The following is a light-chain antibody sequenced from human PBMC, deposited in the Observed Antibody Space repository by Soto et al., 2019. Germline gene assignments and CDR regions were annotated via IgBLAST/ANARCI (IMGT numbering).Light chain of an antibody. Sequence: DIQMTQSPSSLSASVGDRVTITCRASQSISSYLNWYQQKPGKAPKLLIYAASSLQSGVPSRVSGSGSGTDFTVTISSLQPEDFATYYCQQSYSTPITFGGGTKVEIK. J-gene: IGKJ4*01. CDR3: QQSYSTPIT. V-gene: IGKV1-39*01. CDR2: AAS. CDR1: QSISSY.